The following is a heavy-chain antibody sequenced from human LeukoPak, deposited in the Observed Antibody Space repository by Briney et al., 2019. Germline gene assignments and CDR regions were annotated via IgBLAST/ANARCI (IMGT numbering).Heavy chain of an antibody. Sequence: GGSLRVSCAASGFTFSTYSMDWVRQAPGKGLERVASISTTSSHIYYAESLKGRFTISRDNAKNSLYLQMNGLRAEDTAVYYCARGTTTVQRRDTFDVWGQGTMVTVSS. V-gene: IGHV3-21*01. D-gene: IGHD4-11*01. CDR2: ISTTSSHI. CDR3: ARGTTTVQRRDTFDV. J-gene: IGHJ3*01. CDR1: GFTFSTYS.